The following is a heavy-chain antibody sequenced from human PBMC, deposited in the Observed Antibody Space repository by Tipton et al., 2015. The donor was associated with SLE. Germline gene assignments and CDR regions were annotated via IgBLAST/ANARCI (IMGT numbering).Heavy chain of an antibody. Sequence: SLRLSCAASGFTVSNNWMTWVRQAPGKGLEWVAHIGQDGGEEFYVDYVRGRFIISRDNAKNSLYLQMNSLSVEDTAVYYCAREYQGSFYVNGAFDIWGQGTMVTVSS. CDR2: IGQDGGEE. V-gene: IGHV3-7*01. CDR1: GFTVSNNW. D-gene: IGHD3-10*01. J-gene: IGHJ3*02. CDR3: AREYQGSFYVNGAFDI.